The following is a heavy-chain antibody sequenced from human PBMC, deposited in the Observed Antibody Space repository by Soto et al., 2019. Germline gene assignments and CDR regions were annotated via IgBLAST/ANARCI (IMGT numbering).Heavy chain of an antibody. V-gene: IGHV1-8*01. CDR2: MNPNSGNT. D-gene: IGHD3-3*01. CDR3: ARGQSYDFWSGPTSDYYYMDV. Sequence: ASVKVSCKASGYTFTSYDINWVRQATGQGLEWMGWMNPNSGNTGYAQKFQGRVTMTRNTSISTAYMELSSLRSEDTAVYYCARGQSYDFWSGPTSDYYYMDVWGKGTTVTVS. J-gene: IGHJ6*03. CDR1: GYTFTSYD.